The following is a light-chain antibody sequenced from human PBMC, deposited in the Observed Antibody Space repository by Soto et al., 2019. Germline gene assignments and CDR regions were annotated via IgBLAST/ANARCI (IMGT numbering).Light chain of an antibody. V-gene: IGLV1-44*01. CDR3: AAWDDSLNAL. CDR1: SSNIGSNT. Sequence: QLVLTQPPSASGTPGQRVTISCSGSSSNIGSNTVNWYQQLPRTAPKLLIYSNNQRPSGVPDRFSGSKSGTSASLAISGLQSEDEADYYCAAWDDSLNALFGGGTQLTVL. J-gene: IGLJ2*01. CDR2: SNN.